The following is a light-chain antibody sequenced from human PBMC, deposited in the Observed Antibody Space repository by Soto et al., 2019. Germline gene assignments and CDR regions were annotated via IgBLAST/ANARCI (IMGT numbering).Light chain of an antibody. J-gene: IGKJ1*01. CDR1: QNINNW. V-gene: IGKV1-5*01. Sequence: DIQMTQSPSTLSASIGDRVTITCRASQNINNWIAWYQQKPGKAPKFLIYDASTLESGVPSRFSGSGFGTEFGLTISSLQPDDFGSYYCQHMRTFGQGTKV. CDR2: DAS. CDR3: QHMRT.